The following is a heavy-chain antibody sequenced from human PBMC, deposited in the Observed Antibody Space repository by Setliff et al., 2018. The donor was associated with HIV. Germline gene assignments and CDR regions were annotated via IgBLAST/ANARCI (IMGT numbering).Heavy chain of an antibody. J-gene: IGHJ4*02. CDR1: GFTFNTYA. V-gene: IGHV3-23*01. Sequence: PGGSLRLSCAASGFTFNTYAVTWVHQAPGKGLEWVSVISADGLTTFYADSVKGRFTISRDNSKDTLYLQMNSLRAEDTAVYYCTIEPVTFGGYFDYWGQGTLVTVSS. CDR2: ISADGLTT. D-gene: IGHD3-16*01. CDR3: TIEPVTFGGYFDY.